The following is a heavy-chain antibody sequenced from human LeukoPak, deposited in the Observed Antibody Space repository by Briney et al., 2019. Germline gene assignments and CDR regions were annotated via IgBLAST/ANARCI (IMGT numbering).Heavy chain of an antibody. Sequence: GGSLRPSCAASGFTVSSNYMSWVRQAPGKGLEWVSVIYSGGSTYYADSVKGRFTISRDNSKNTLYLQMNSLRAEDAAVYYCARDFSWYNAFDIWGQGTMVTVSS. CDR1: GFTVSSNY. CDR2: IYSGGST. V-gene: IGHV3-53*01. J-gene: IGHJ3*02. CDR3: ARDFSWYNAFDI. D-gene: IGHD6-13*01.